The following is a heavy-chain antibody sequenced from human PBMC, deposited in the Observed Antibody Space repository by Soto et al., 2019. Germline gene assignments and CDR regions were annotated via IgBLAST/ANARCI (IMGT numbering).Heavy chain of an antibody. CDR2: IIPILGIA. J-gene: IGHJ6*02. V-gene: IGHV1-69*04. CDR3: AGGGGGHHDSSGLFGPPEYYYGMDV. Sequence: ASVKVSCKASGYTFTGYYMHWVRQAPGQGLEWMGRIIPILGIANYAQKFQGRVKITADKSTSTAYMELSSLRSEDTAVYYCAGGGGGHHDSSGLFGPPEYYYGMDVWGQGTTVTVSS. CDR1: GYTFTGYY. D-gene: IGHD3-22*01.